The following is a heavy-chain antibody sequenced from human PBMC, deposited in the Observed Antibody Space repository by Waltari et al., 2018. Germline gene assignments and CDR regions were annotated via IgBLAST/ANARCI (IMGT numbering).Heavy chain of an antibody. Sequence: EVQLVESGGGLVQPGGSLRLSCAASGFTFSSYEMNWVRPAPGKGLEWVSYISSSGSTIYYADSVKGRFTISRDNAKNSLYLQMNSLRAEDTAVYYCARDRPSIQLWTYSFDYWGQGTLVTVSS. CDR3: ARDRPSIQLWTYSFDY. V-gene: IGHV3-48*03. CDR1: GFTFSSYE. CDR2: ISSSGSTI. J-gene: IGHJ4*02. D-gene: IGHD5-18*01.